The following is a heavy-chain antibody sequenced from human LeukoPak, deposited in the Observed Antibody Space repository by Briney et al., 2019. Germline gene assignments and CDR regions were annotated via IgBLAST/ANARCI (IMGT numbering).Heavy chain of an antibody. CDR3: ARDYEQLLFDY. V-gene: IGHV3-74*01. J-gene: IGHJ4*02. Sequence: PGGSLRLSCAASGFTFRSYWMHWVRQGPGKGLVWVSRIKSDGSNTSYADSVKGRFTISRDNAKNSLYLQMNSLRAEDTAVYYCARDYEQLLFDYWGQGTLVTVSS. CDR2: IKSDGSNT. CDR1: GFTFRSYW. D-gene: IGHD5-18*01.